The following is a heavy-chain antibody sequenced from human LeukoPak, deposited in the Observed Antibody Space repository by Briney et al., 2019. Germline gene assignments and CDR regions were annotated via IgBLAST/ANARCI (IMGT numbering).Heavy chain of an antibody. CDR1: GGSISSGGYY. CDR2: IYTSGRT. Sequence: SETLSLTCTVSGGSISSGGYYWTWIRQPAGKGLEWIGRIYTSGRTNYNPSLKSRVTISVDTSKNQFSLKLSSVTAADTAIYYCATEGNYDSSSYYDFGYNWFDPWGQGTLVTVSS. D-gene: IGHD3-22*01. J-gene: IGHJ5*02. V-gene: IGHV4-61*02. CDR3: ATEGNYDSSSYYDFGYNWFDP.